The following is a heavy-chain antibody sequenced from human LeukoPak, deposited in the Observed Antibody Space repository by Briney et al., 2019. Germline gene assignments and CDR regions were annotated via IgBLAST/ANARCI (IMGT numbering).Heavy chain of an antibody. D-gene: IGHD6-19*01. CDR1: GFPFSGYC. V-gene: IGHV3-7*02. CDR2: IKSDGSVK. CDR3: AKNSGWAFDI. Sequence: PGGSRRLSCAASGFPFSGYCMTWVRQAPGKGLKGVAIIKSDGSVKYYVDSLRGRFTISRDNAGDSLYLQLSSLRAEDTAVYYCAKNSGWAFDIWGQGTIVTVYS. J-gene: IGHJ3*02.